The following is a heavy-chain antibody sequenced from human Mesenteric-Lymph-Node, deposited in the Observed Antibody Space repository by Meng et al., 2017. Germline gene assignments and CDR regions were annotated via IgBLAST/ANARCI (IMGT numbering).Heavy chain of an antibody. CDR2: IDHRGNT. J-gene: IGHJ5*02. V-gene: IGHV4-34*01. CDR3: ARRGPSGNFSP. CDR1: GGSFRYYY. D-gene: IGHD3-10*01. Sequence: QVQLQQWCAGLLKPSETLSRSCAVYGGSFRYYYWTWIRHPPGKGLEWIGEIDHRGNTKYNPSLKSRVTISLDTSKKQFSLKVSSVTAADSAVYYCARRGPSGNFSPWSQGALVTVSS.